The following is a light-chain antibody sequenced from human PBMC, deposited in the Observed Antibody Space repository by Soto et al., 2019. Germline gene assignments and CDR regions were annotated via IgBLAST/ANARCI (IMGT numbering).Light chain of an antibody. CDR3: QQYYSTSLT. J-gene: IGKJ4*01. V-gene: IGKV4-1*01. CDR2: WAS. Sequence: DIVMTQSPDSLAVSLGERATINCKSSQSVLYSSNDKNYLAWYQQKPGQPPKLLIYWASTRESGVPDRFSGSGSGTDFTLTISGLQAEDVAVYYCQQYYSTSLTFGGGTKVEIK. CDR1: QSVLYSSNDKNY.